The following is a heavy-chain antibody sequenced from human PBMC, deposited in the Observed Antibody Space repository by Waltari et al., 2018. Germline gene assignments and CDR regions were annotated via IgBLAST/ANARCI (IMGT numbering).Heavy chain of an antibody. D-gene: IGHD6-13*01. J-gene: IGHJ4*02. Sequence: QVQLVESGGGVVQPGKSLRLSCAASGFTFRNYAMHWVRQAPGKGLGWVTVISSDGTYKSYADPVKGRFTISRDNSKNTLFLQMNSLTTEDTALYYCASVAAADFDYWGQGTLVTVSS. CDR3: ASVAAADFDY. V-gene: IGHV3-30-3*01. CDR2: ISSDGTYK. CDR1: GFTFRNYA.